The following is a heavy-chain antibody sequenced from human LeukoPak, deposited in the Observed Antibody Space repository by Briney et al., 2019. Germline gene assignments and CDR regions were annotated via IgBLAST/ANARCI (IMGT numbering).Heavy chain of an antibody. D-gene: IGHD1-1*01. Sequence: PGRSLRLSCAASGFTFDDYAMHWVRQAPWKGLEWVSGISSDSNKVDYVDSVKGRFTISRDNAKNTLYLQMNTLRREDTALYYCAKANDHYPYYSALDVWGQGTTVTVSS. V-gene: IGHV3-9*01. CDR2: ISSDSNKV. CDR3: AKANDHYPYYSALDV. J-gene: IGHJ6*02. CDR1: GFTFDDYA.